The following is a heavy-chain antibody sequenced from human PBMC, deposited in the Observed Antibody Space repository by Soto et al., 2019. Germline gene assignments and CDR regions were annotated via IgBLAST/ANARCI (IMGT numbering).Heavy chain of an antibody. V-gene: IGHV4-34*01. CDR3: AIWNRRKQQQKMAWFDP. D-gene: IGHD6-13*01. J-gene: IGHJ5*02. CDR2: INHTGST. Sequence: ETGLEWIGEINHTGSTNYNPSLKSRVTISVDTSKNQFSLKLTSVTAADTAVYYCAIWNRRKQQQKMAWFDPWGQGTLVTVSS.